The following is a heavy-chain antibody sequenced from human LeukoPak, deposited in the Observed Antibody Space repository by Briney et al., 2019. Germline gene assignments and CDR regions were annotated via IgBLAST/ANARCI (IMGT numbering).Heavy chain of an antibody. CDR3: ARGSISGFGEFAYGMDV. CDR2: MNPNSGNT. CDR1: GYTFTSYD. V-gene: IGHV1-8*01. J-gene: IGHJ6*02. Sequence: GASVKVSCKASGYTFTSYDINWVRQATGQGLEWMGWMNPNSGNTGYAQKFQGRVTMTRNTSISTAYMELSSLRSEDTAVYYCARGSISGFGEFAYGMDVWGQETTVTVSS. D-gene: IGHD3-10*01.